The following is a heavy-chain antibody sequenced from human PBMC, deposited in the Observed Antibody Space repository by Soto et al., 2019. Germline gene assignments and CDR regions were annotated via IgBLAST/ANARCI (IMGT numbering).Heavy chain of an antibody. Sequence: QVQLVQSGAEIKKPASSVKVSCKASGGSDVFNNYPVSWVRQAPGQGLEWMGAIITMFNTADYAQRFMGRVKITGHEFTRTGYMELTSLTSDDTAVYYCARHYPTAVSGAGWFDTWGQGTLVTVSS. D-gene: IGHD6-19*01. CDR3: ARHYPTAVSGAGWFDT. CDR1: GGSDVFNNYP. V-gene: IGHV1-69*01. J-gene: IGHJ5*02. CDR2: IITMFNTA.